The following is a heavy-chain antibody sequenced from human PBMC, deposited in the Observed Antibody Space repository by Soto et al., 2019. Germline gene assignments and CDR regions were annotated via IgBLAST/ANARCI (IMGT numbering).Heavy chain of an antibody. CDR2: IYHSGST. Sequence: SETLSLTCTVSGGSISSGGYYWSWIRQHPGKGLEWIGYIYHSGSTYYNPSLKSRVTISVDTSKNQFSLKLSSVTAADTAVYYGLISVRLGSGRDCIVAAADGIDVWGQGTTVTVS. J-gene: IGHJ6*02. CDR1: GGSISSGGYY. D-gene: IGHD2-15*01. CDR3: LISVRLGSGRDCIVAAADGIDV. V-gene: IGHV4-31*03.